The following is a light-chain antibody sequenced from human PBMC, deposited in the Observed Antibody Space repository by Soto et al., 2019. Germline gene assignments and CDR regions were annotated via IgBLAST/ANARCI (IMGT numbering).Light chain of an antibody. CDR1: QSISTW. CDR2: AAS. J-gene: IGKJ1*01. CDR3: QQSYSTPKT. Sequence: DIPMTQSPSTLSASVGDRVTITCRAGQSISTWLAWYQQKPGKAPKLLIYAASSLQSGVPSRFSGSGSGTDFTLTISSLQPEDFATYYCQQSYSTPKTFGQVTKVDIK. V-gene: IGKV1-39*01.